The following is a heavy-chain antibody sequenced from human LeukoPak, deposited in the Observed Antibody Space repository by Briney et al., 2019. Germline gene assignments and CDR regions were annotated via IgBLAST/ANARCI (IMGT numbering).Heavy chain of an antibody. V-gene: IGHV4-39*07. J-gene: IGHJ4*02. D-gene: IGHD2-21*02. CDR3: ARGRTMVTLYSQVWRPEALLADY. Sequence: SQTLSLTCTVSGGSISSSSYYWGWIRQPPGKGLEWIGSIYYSGSTYYNPSLKSRVTISVDTSKNQFSLKLSSVTAADTAVYYCARGRTMVTLYSQVWRPEALLADYWGQGTLVTVSS. CDR1: GGSISSSSYY. CDR2: IYYSGST.